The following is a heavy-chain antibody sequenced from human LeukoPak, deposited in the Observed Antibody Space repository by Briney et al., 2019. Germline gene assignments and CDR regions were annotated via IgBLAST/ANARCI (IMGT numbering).Heavy chain of an antibody. CDR3: ARGYCTGTSCYKGY. Sequence: SETLSLTCTVSGGSISSGSYYWSWIRQPAGKGLEWIGRIYTSGSTNYNPSLKSRVTMSVDTSKNQFSLKLSSVTAADTAVYYCARGYCTGTSCYKGYWGQGTLVTVSS. J-gene: IGHJ4*02. CDR1: GGSISSGSYY. D-gene: IGHD2-2*02. CDR2: IYTSGST. V-gene: IGHV4-61*02.